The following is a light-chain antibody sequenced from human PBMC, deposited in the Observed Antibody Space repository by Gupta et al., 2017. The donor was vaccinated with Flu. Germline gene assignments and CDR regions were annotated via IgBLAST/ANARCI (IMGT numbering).Light chain of an antibody. J-gene: IGKJ1*01. CDR2: AAS. Sequence: GDRVTITCRTSQSIIKYFNWYQQKPGKAPQLLIYAASNLQSGVPSRFSGSGSGTDFTLTITSLQPEDFATYYCQQSYTIPWTFGRGTRVEIK. V-gene: IGKV1-39*01. CDR1: QSIIKY. CDR3: QQSYTIPWT.